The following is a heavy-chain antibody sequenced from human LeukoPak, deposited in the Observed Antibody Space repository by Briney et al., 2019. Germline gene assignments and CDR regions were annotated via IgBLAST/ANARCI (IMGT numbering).Heavy chain of an antibody. CDR2: FDPEDGET. V-gene: IGHV1-24*01. CDR1: GYTLTELS. J-gene: IGHJ5*02. D-gene: IGHD6-19*01. Sequence: ASVKVSCKVCGYTLTELSMHCVRQVPGKGLEWMGGFDPEDGETIYAQKFQGRVTMTEDTSTDTAYMELSSLRSEDTAVYYCATAGYSSGWYWFDPWGQGTLVTVSS. CDR3: ATAGYSSGWYWFDP.